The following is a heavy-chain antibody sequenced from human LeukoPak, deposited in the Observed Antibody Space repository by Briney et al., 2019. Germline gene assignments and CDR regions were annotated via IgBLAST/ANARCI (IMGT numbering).Heavy chain of an antibody. CDR3: AKSRNTWGYYYYYMDV. Sequence: GETLRLSCAASGFTFSSYGMSWVRLAPGKGLEWVSAISGSGGSTYYADSVKGRFTISRDNSKNTLYLQMNSLRAEDTAVYYCAKSRNTWGYYYYYMDVWGKGTTVTISS. V-gene: IGHV3-23*01. D-gene: IGHD3-16*01. CDR2: ISGSGGST. J-gene: IGHJ6*03. CDR1: GFTFSSYG.